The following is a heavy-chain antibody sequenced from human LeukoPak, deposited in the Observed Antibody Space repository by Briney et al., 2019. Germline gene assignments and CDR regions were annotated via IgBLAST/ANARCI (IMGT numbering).Heavy chain of an antibody. J-gene: IGHJ5*02. V-gene: IGHV3-33*01. CDR3: ARDKYCSNSYCPASWFDP. CDR1: GFTFSSYG. D-gene: IGHD2-15*01. CDR2: IWYDGSNK. Sequence: PGGSLRLSCAASGFTFSSYGMHWVRQAPGKGLEWVAVIWYDGSNKYYADSVKGRFTISRDNSKNTLYLQMNSLRAEDTAVYYCARDKYCSNSYCPASWFDPWGQGTLVTVSS.